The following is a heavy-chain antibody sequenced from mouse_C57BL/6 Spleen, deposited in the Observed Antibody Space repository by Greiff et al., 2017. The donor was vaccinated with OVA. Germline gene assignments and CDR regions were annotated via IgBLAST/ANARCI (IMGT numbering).Heavy chain of an antibody. J-gene: IGHJ4*01. CDR1: GFSLSTSGMG. CDR2: LYWDDDK. CDR3: AFITTVVGAMDY. V-gene: IGHV8-12*01. D-gene: IGHD1-1*01. Sequence: QVTLKESGPGILQSSQTLSLTCSFSGFSLSTSGMGVSWIRQPSGKCLEWLAPLYWDDDKRYNPSLKSRLTISKATSRNQVFLKITSVDTADTATYYCAFITTVVGAMDYWGQGTSVTVSS.